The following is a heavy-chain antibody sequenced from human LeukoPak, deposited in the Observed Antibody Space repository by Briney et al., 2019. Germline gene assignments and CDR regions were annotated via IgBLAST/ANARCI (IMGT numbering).Heavy chain of an antibody. CDR1: GGSISSGGYS. Sequence: SETLSLTCAVSGGSISSGGYSWSWIRQPPGKGLEWIGYIYHSGSTYYNPSLKSRVTISVDRSKNQFSLKLSSVTAADTAVYYCARAHQGSSRHHYYFYYMDVWGKGTTVTVSS. CDR3: ARAHQGSSRHHYYFYYMDV. J-gene: IGHJ6*03. CDR2: IYHSGST. V-gene: IGHV4-30-2*01. D-gene: IGHD6-13*01.